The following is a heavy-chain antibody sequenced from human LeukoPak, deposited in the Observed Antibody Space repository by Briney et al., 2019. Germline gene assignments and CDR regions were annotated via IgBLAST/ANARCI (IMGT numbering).Heavy chain of an antibody. CDR3: ASLGGIPGEFDY. CDR1: GGSISSYY. J-gene: IGHJ4*02. V-gene: IGHV4-59*08. CDR2: IYYSGST. Sequence: SETLSLTCTVSGGSISSYYGSWIRQPPGKGLEWIGYIYYSGSTNYNPSLKSRVTISVDTSKNQFSLKLSSVTAADTAVYYCASLGGIPGEFDYWGQGTLVTVSS. D-gene: IGHD4-23*01.